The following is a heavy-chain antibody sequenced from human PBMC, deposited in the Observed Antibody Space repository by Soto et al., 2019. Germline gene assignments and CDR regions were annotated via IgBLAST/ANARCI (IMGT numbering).Heavy chain of an antibody. Sequence: ASVKVSCKASGGTFSSYAISWVRQAPGQGLEWMGGIIPIFGTANYAQKFQGRVTITADESTSTAYMELSSLRSEDTAVYYCARDTMVRGVIITWDYYYGMDVWGQGTTVTVSS. CDR2: IIPIFGTA. J-gene: IGHJ6*02. D-gene: IGHD3-10*01. V-gene: IGHV1-69*13. CDR1: GGTFSSYA. CDR3: ARDTMVRGVIITWDYYYGMDV.